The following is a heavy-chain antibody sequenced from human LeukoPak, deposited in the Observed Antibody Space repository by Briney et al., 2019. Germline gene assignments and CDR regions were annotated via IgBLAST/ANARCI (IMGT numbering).Heavy chain of an antibody. Sequence: PSETLSLTCTDSGGSISSYYGSWIRQPAGKGLEWIGRIYTSGSTNYNPSLKSRVTMSVDTSKKQFSLKLSSVTAADTAVYYCARDGHYYDSSAPTFGNWFDPWGQGTLVTVSS. J-gene: IGHJ5*02. CDR1: GGSISSYY. CDR2: IYTSGST. V-gene: IGHV4-4*07. D-gene: IGHD3-22*01. CDR3: ARDGHYYDSSAPTFGNWFDP.